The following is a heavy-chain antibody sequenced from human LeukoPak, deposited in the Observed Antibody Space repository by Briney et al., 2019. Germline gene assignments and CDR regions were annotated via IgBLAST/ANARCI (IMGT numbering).Heavy chain of an antibody. CDR3: ARASGMIVLAAIYYYYYMDV. D-gene: IGHD2-2*01. J-gene: IGHJ6*03. CDR2: IYTSGST. CDR1: GGSTSSYY. V-gene: IGHV4-4*07. Sequence: SETLSLTCTVSGGSTSSYYWSWIRQPAGKGLEWIGRIYTSGSTNYNPSLKSRVTMSVDTSKNQFSLKLSSVTAADTAVYYCARASGMIVLAAIYYYYYMDVWGKGTTVTVSS.